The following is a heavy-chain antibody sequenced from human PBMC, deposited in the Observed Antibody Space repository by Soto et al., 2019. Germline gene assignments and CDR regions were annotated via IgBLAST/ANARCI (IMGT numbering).Heavy chain of an antibody. D-gene: IGHD5-12*01. J-gene: IGHJ4*02. Sequence: QVQLQQWGAGLLKPSETLSLTCAVNGGSLSGYYWSWIRQPPGKGLEWIGEIKDGGSTNYSPSLKSRATISSDTSNNQFSLMLNSVTAADTAVYYCARGQEGVVATHWDQGTLVTVSS. CDR3: ARGQEGVVATH. V-gene: IGHV4-34*01. CDR2: IKDGGST. CDR1: GGSLSGYY.